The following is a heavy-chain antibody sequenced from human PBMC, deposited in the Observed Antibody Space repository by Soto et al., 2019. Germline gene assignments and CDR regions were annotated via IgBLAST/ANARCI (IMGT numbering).Heavy chain of an antibody. CDR3: AKDRGVGATYYYYGMDV. J-gene: IGHJ6*02. CDR1: GFTFSSYG. V-gene: IGHV3-30*18. D-gene: IGHD1-26*01. CDR2: ISYDGSNK. Sequence: PGGSLRLSCAASGFTFSSYGMHWVRQAPGKGLEWVAVISYDGSNKYYADSVKSRFTISRDNSKNALYLQMNSLRAEDTAVYYCAKDRGVGATYYYYGMDVWGQGTTVTVSS.